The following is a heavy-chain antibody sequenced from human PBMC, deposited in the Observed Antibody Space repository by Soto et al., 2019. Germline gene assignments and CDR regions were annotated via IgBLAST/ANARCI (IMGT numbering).Heavy chain of an antibody. J-gene: IGHJ4*02. V-gene: IGHV3-30-3*01. Sequence: QVQLVESGGGVVQPGRSLRLSCAASGFTFSSYAMHWVRQAPGKGLEWVAVISYDGSNKYYADSVKSRFTISRDNSKNTMYLQMNSLRAEDAAVYYCARDWDDKGDYWGQGTLVTVSS. CDR1: GFTFSSYA. CDR3: ARDWDDKGDY. D-gene: IGHD3-22*01. CDR2: ISYDGSNK.